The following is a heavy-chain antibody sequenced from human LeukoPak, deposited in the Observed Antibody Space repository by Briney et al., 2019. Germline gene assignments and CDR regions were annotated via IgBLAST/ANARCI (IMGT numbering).Heavy chain of an antibody. J-gene: IGHJ5*02. D-gene: IGHD2-2*01. V-gene: IGHV1-8*01. CDR1: GYTFTSYV. CDR2: MNPNSGNT. CDR3: ARAGDQVLSNWFDP. Sequence: AASVKVSCKASGYTFTSYVINWVRQAAGQGLEWMGWMNPNSGNTVSAQKFQGRLTMTRNTSISTASMELSSLRSEDTAVYYCARAGDQVLSNWFDPWGQGTLVTVSS.